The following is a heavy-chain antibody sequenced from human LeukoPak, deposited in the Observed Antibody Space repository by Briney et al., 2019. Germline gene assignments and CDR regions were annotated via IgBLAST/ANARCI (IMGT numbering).Heavy chain of an antibody. J-gene: IGHJ5*02. CDR2: IYTSRST. V-gene: IGHV4-61*02. Sequence: SETLSLTCTVSGGSISSGSYYWSWIRQPAGKGLEWIGRIYTSRSTNYNPSLQGRVTISVDTSKNQFSLKLSSVTAADTAVYYCARDLSCGGDCYGDWFDPWGQGTLVTVSS. CDR3: ARDLSCGGDCYGDWFDP. D-gene: IGHD2-21*01. CDR1: GGSISSGSYY.